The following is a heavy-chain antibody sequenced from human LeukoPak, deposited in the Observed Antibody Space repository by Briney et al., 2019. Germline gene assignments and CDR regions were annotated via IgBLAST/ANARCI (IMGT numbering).Heavy chain of an antibody. Sequence: PSETLSLTCAVYGGSFSDYYWSWIRQPPGKGLEWIGYIYYSGSTYYNPSLKSRVTISVDTSKNQFSLKLSSVTAADTAVYYCARGDTAMVHAFDIWGQGTMVTVSS. V-gene: IGHV4-30-4*08. CDR2: IYYSGST. CDR3: ARGDTAMVHAFDI. CDR1: GGSFSDYY. J-gene: IGHJ3*02. D-gene: IGHD5-18*01.